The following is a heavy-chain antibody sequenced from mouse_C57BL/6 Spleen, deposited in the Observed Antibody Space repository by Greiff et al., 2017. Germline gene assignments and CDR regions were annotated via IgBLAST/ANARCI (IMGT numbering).Heavy chain of an antibody. J-gene: IGHJ4*01. CDR2: IYPGSGST. Sequence: QVQLQQPGAELVKPGASVKMSCKASGYTFTSYWITWVKQRPGQGLEWIGDIYPGSGSTNYNEKFKSKATLTVDTSSSTAYMQLSSLTSEDSAVYYCARRAAQALYARDYWGQGTSVTVSS. D-gene: IGHD3-2*02. CDR1: GYTFTSYW. V-gene: IGHV1-55*01. CDR3: ARRAAQALYARDY.